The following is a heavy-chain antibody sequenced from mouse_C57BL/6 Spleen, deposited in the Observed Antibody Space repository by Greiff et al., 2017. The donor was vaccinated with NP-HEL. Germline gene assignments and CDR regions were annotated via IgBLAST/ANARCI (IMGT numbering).Heavy chain of an antibody. CDR3: TRYRLTGTSYFDY. CDR1: GYTFTDYE. CDR2: IDPETGGT. D-gene: IGHD4-1*01. V-gene: IGHV1-15*01. J-gene: IGHJ2*01. Sequence: QVQLQQSGAELVRPGASVTLSCKASGYTFTDYEMHWVKQTPVHGLEWIGAIDPETGGTAYNQKFKGKAILTADKSSSTAYMELRSLTSEDSAVYYGTRYRLTGTSYFDYWGQGTTLTVSS.